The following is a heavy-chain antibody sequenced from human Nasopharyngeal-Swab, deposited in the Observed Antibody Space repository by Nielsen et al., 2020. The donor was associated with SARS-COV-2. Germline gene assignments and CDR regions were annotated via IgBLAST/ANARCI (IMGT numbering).Heavy chain of an antibody. Sequence: SETLSLTCAVYGGSFSGYYWSWIRQPPGKGLEWIGEINHSGSTNYNPSLKSRVTISVDTSKNQFSPKLSSVTAADTAVYYCARRWDSSGYYYDVGIDYWGQGTLVTVSS. J-gene: IGHJ4*02. D-gene: IGHD3-22*01. CDR2: INHSGST. CDR1: GGSFSGYY. V-gene: IGHV4-34*01. CDR3: ARRWDSSGYYYDVGIDY.